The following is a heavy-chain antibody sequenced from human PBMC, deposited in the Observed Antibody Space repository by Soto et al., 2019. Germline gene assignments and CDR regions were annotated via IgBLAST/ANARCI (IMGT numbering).Heavy chain of an antibody. CDR2: ISSSSSYI. CDR1: GFTFSSYS. CDR3: AGKFLCDFDY. Sequence: GGSLRLSCAASGFTFSSYSMNWVRQAPGKGLEWVSSISSSSSYIYYADSVKGRFTISRDNAKNSLYLHMNSLDAEVTAVSYCAGKFLCDFDYWGQGTLVTVSS. V-gene: IGHV3-21*01. J-gene: IGHJ4*02.